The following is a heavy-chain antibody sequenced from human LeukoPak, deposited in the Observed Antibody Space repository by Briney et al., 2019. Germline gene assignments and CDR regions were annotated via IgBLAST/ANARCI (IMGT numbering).Heavy chain of an antibody. CDR3: ARSNTRTDPDY. CDR2: IYHSGST. J-gene: IGHJ4*02. D-gene: IGHD3/OR15-3a*01. V-gene: IGHV4-38-2*02. Sequence: PSETLSLTCTVSGYSISSGYYWGWIRQPPGKGLEWTGSIYHSGSTCYNPSLKSRVTISVDTSKNQFSLKLSSVTAADTAVYYCARSNTRTDPDYWGQGTLVTVSS. CDR1: GYSISSGYY.